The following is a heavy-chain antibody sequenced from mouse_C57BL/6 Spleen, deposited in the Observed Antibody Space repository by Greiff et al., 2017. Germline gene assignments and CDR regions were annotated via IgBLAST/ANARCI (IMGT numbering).Heavy chain of an antibody. J-gene: IGHJ4*01. Sequence: VQLKQSGPGLVKPSQSLSLTCSVTGYSITSGYYWNWIRQFPGNKLEWMGYISYDGSNNYNPSLKNRISITRDTSKNQFFLKLNSVTTEDTATYYCARALYDVLDYWGQGTSVTVSS. D-gene: IGHD2-3*01. CDR1: GYSITSGYY. V-gene: IGHV3-6*01. CDR2: ISYDGSN. CDR3: ARALYDVLDY.